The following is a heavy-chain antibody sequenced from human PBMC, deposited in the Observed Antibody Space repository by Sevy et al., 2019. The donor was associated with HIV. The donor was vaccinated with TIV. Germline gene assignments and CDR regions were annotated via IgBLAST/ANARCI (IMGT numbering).Heavy chain of an antibody. V-gene: IGHV3-73*01. CDR3: AYSGSSSEGYYFDY. CDR1: GFTFSGSG. Sequence: GGSLRLSCGASGFTFSGSGMHWVRQASGKGLEWVGRIRMKANAYATSYATSVKGRFTVFRDDAKNTAYLQMNNLKTEETALYYCAYSGSSSEGYYFDYWGQGTLVTVSS. D-gene: IGHD1-26*01. CDR2: IRMKANAYAT. J-gene: IGHJ4*02.